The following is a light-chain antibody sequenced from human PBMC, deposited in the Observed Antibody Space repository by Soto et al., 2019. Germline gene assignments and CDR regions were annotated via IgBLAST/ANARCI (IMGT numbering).Light chain of an antibody. CDR1: QSISNY. J-gene: IGKJ1*01. CDR3: QQSYSTPRT. CDR2: AAS. V-gene: IGKV1-39*01. Sequence: DLQMTQSPSCLSASVGDRVTITCRASQSISNYLNWYQQKPGKAPKLLMFAASSLQSGVPSRFSGGGSGTDFTLTICSLQPEDFATYYCQQSYSTPRTFGQGTKVEIK.